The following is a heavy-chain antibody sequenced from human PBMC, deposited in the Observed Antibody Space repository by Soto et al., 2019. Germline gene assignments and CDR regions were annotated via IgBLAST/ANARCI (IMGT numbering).Heavy chain of an antibody. CDR1: GFTFSSYA. Sequence: QVQLVGSGGGVVQPGRSLRLSCAASGFTFSSYAMHWVRQAPGKGLEWVAVISYDGSNKYYADSVKGRFTISRDNSKNTLYLQMNSLRAEDTAVYYCARAVDVVVNFPIGWFDPWGQGTLVTVSS. CDR2: ISYDGSNK. D-gene: IGHD3-22*01. V-gene: IGHV3-30-3*01. J-gene: IGHJ5*02. CDR3: ARAVDVVVNFPIGWFDP.